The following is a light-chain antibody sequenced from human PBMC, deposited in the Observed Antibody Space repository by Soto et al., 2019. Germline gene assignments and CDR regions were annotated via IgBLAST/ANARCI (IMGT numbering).Light chain of an antibody. Sequence: DIQLTQSPSFLSASVGDRSTITCRASQGVRGNLAWYQQKPGKAPKLLISAASSLQSGVPSRFSGSGSGTEFTLTISCLQPEDFATYYCQQINDYPLTFGGGTKVEIK. J-gene: IGKJ4*01. CDR1: QGVRGN. CDR2: AAS. V-gene: IGKV1-9*01. CDR3: QQINDYPLT.